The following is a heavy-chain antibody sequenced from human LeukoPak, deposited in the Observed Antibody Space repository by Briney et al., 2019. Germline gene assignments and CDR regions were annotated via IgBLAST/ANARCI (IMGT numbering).Heavy chain of an antibody. CDR3: ASDLGYCSGGSCFPGAVFDI. J-gene: IGHJ3*02. CDR1: GYTFTSYG. V-gene: IGHV1-18*01. CDR2: ISAYNGNT. D-gene: IGHD2-15*01. Sequence: ASVKVSFKASGYTFTSYGISWVRQAPGQGLEWMGWISAYNGNTNYAQKLQGRVTMTTDTSTSTAYMELRSLRSDDTAVYYCASDLGYCSGGSCFPGAVFDIWGQGTMVTVSS.